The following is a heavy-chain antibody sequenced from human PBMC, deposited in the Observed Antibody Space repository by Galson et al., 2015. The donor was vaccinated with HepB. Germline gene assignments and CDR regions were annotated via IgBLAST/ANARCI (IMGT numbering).Heavy chain of an antibody. CDR3: AKSLVGVSYGLDV. D-gene: IGHD3-10*01. CDR2: ISWDVSET. J-gene: IGHJ6*02. CDR1: GFTFDDYG. Sequence: SLRLSCAASGFTFDDYGMHWVRQVPGKGLEWVSPISWDVSETHYAESVRGRFTISRDNSKKSLYLQMNSLRPEDTALYYCAKSLVGVSYGLDVWGQGTPVTVSS. V-gene: IGHV3-43*01.